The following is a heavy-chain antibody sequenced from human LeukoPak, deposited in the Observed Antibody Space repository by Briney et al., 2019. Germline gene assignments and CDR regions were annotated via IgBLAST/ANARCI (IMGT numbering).Heavy chain of an antibody. D-gene: IGHD2-21*01. V-gene: IGHV3-21*01. CDR3: TTARLWADY. Sequence: GGSPRLSCAASGFTFSTSTMNWVRQAPGKGLEWVSSISSSNDYIYYADSVKGRFTISRDNAKNSLYLQMSSLRAEDTAVYYCTTARLWADYWGQGTLVTVSS. CDR1: GFTFSTST. J-gene: IGHJ4*02. CDR2: ISSSNDYI.